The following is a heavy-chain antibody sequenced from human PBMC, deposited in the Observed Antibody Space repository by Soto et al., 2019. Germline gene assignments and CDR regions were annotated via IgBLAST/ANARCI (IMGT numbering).Heavy chain of an antibody. CDR1: GFTFSSYG. Sequence: PGGSLRLSCAASGFTFSSYGMHWVRQAPGKGLEWVAVISYDGSNKYYADSVKGRFTISRDNSKNTLYLQINSLRAEDTAVYYCAKDLFPLIKGFGCSSTSCYGYYFDYWGQGTLVTVSS. V-gene: IGHV3-30*18. CDR2: ISYDGSNK. D-gene: IGHD2-2*01. CDR3: AKDLFPLIKGFGCSSTSCYGYYFDY. J-gene: IGHJ4*02.